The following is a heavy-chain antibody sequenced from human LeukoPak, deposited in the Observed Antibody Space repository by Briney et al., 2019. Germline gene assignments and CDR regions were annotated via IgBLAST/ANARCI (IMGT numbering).Heavy chain of an antibody. CDR1: GFTFSSYA. D-gene: IGHD6-6*01. Sequence: PGGSLRLSCAASGFTFSSYAMNWVRQAPGKGLEWVAVVYGGGGKTYYADSVKGRFSISRDNSKNTLYLQINSLRVDDAAVYYCAKERSSGLHNAFDIWGQGTMVTAST. CDR3: AKERSSGLHNAFDI. CDR2: VYGGGGKT. V-gene: IGHV3-23*01. J-gene: IGHJ3*02.